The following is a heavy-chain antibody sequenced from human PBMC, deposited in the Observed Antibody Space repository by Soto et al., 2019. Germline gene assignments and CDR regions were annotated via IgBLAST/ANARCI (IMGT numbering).Heavy chain of an antibody. CDR3: ARDHYDFWSGYSYYYGIYV. CDR1: GGSISSGDYY. V-gene: IGHV4-30-4*01. D-gene: IGHD3-3*01. J-gene: IGHJ6*02. CDR2: IYYSGST. Sequence: QVQLQESGPGLVKPSQTLSLTCTVSGGSISSGDYYWSWIRQPPGKGLEWIGYIYYSGSTYYNPSLKSRVTISVDTSKNKFSLKLSSVTAADTAVYYCARDHYDFWSGYSYYYGIYVLGQGTTVTVSS.